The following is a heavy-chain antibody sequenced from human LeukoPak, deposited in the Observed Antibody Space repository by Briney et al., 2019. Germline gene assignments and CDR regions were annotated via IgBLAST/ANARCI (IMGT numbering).Heavy chain of an antibody. CDR3: ARDARSVQRGYYYGSGSYYKWDY. CDR2: IGAYNGNT. V-gene: IGHV1-18*01. Sequence: ASVKVSCKASGYTFTSYGISWVRQAPGQGLEWMGWIGAYNGNTNYAQKLQGRVTMTTDTSTSTAYMELRSLRSDDTAVYYCARDARSVQRGYYYGSGSYYKWDYWGQGTLVTVSS. D-gene: IGHD3-10*01. J-gene: IGHJ4*02. CDR1: GYTFTSYG.